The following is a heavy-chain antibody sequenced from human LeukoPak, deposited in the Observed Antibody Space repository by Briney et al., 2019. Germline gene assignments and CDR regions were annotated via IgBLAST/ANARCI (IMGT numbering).Heavy chain of an antibody. CDR3: ARRAYSTFYYYYYMDV. D-gene: IGHD4-11*01. J-gene: IGHJ6*03. V-gene: IGHV3-20*04. CDR2: INWNGGST. Sequence: GGSPRLSCAASGFTFDDYGMSWVRQAPGKGLEWVSGINWNGGSTGYADSVKGRFTISRDNAKNSLYLQMNSLRAEDTALYYCARRAYSTFYYYYYMDVWGKGTTVTVSS. CDR1: GFTFDDYG.